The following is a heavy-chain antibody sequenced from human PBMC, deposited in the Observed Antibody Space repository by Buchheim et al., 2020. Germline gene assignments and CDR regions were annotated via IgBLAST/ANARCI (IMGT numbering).Heavy chain of an antibody. CDR2: INHSGGT. CDR1: GGSFSGYY. Sequence: QVQLQQWGAGLLKPSETLSLTCAVYGGSFSGYYWSWIRQPPGKGLEWIGEINHSGGTNYNPSLKSRVTISVDTSKNQFSLKLSSVTAADTAVYYCARGYGYSSLMGYWGQGTL. CDR3: ARGYGYSSLMGY. J-gene: IGHJ4*02. V-gene: IGHV4-34*01. D-gene: IGHD6-13*01.